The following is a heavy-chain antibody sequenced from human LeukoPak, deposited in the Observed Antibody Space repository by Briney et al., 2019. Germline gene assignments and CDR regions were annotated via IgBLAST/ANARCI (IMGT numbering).Heavy chain of an antibody. J-gene: IGHJ3*02. D-gene: IGHD1-26*01. CDR2: TTHSGST. V-gene: IGHV4-38-2*02. Sequence: SETLSLTCNVSGYTMNSGYYWSWIRQTPGNGLEWIGETTHSGSTDYNPSLKSRVSVSVDTSKNQFSLRLTSVTAADTAVYYCAKEEGVGGLHDGAFDIWGRGTMVTVSA. CDR3: AKEEGVGGLHDGAFDI. CDR1: GYTMNSGYY.